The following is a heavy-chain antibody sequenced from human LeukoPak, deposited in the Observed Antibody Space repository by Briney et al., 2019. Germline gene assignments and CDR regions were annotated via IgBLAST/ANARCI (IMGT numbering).Heavy chain of an antibody. CDR2: INPNSGGT. CDR1: GYTFTGYY. J-gene: IGHJ4*02. D-gene: IGHD1-14*01. CDR3: ARARYNWNHQIGY. V-gene: IGHV1-2*02. Sequence: GASVEVSCKASGYTFTGYYMHWVRQAPGQGLEWMGWINPNSGGTNYAQKFQGRVTMTRDTSISTAYMELSRLRSDDTAVYYCARARYNWNHQIGYWGQGTLVTVSS.